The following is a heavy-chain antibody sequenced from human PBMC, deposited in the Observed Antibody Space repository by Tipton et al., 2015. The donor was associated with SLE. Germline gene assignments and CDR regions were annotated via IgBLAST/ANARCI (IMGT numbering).Heavy chain of an antibody. D-gene: IGHD3-22*01. J-gene: IGHJ4*02. CDR1: GFTFGSYH. Sequence: SLRLSCAASGFTFGSYHMNWVRQAPGKGVEGVSYISASSSAIFYADSVKGRFTISRDNAKNSLYLQMNSLSGEDTAIYYCARGEGYYDYWGLGTLVTVSS. CDR2: ISASSSAI. CDR3: ARGEGYYDY. V-gene: IGHV3-48*01.